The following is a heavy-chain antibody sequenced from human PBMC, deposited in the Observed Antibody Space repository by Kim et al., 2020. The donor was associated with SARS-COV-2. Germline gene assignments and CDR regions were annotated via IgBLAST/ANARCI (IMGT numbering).Heavy chain of an antibody. J-gene: IGHJ4*02. Sequence: GGSLRLSCAASGFTFSNAWMSWVRQAPGKGLEWVGRIKSKTDGGTTDYAAPVKGRFTISRDDSKNTLYLQMNSLKTEDTAVYYCTTDCSGSYYRVDYWGQGTLVTVSS. CDR1: GFTFSNAW. V-gene: IGHV3-15*01. D-gene: IGHD3-10*02. CDR2: IKSKTDGGTT. CDR3: TTDCSGSYYRVDY.